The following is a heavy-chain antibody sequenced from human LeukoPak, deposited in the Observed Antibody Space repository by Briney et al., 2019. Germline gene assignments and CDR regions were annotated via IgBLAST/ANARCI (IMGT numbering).Heavy chain of an antibody. Sequence: PGGSLRLSCAASGFTFSSYSMNWVRQAPGKGLEWVSSISSTSSYIYYADSVKGRFTISTDNAKNSLYLQMSSLRAEDTAVYYCARGSGGQQLIRGYYYKDVWGKGTTVTVSS. J-gene: IGHJ6*03. CDR2: ISSTSSYI. D-gene: IGHD6-6*01. V-gene: IGHV3-21*01. CDR1: GFTFSSYS. CDR3: ARGSGGQQLIRGYYYKDV.